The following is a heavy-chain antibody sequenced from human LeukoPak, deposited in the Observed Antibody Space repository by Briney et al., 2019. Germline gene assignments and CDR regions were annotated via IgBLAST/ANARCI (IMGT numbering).Heavy chain of an antibody. CDR3: ARDHYCSGGSCYLRGFDP. D-gene: IGHD2-15*01. CDR1: GFTFSSYW. CDR2: IKDDGGEK. V-gene: IGHV3-7*01. J-gene: IGHJ5*02. Sequence: QSGGSLRLSCAAFGFTFSSYWMSWVRQAPGKGLEWVANIKDDGGEKYYVDSVKGRFTISRDNAKNSLYLQMNSLRAEDTAIYYCARDHYCSGGSCYLRGFDPWGQGTLVTVSS.